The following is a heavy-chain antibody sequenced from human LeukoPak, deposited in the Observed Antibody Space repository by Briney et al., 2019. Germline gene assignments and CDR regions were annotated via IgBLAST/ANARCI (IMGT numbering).Heavy chain of an antibody. J-gene: IGHJ5*02. CDR2: IYDSGST. CDR3: ARHLRGWFDP. Sequence: SETLSLTCSVSGGSISSYYWSWIRQPPGKGLEWIGYIYDSGSTNYKSPLKSRVTMSGDTSKNQFSLKLSSVTAADTAVYYCARHLRGWFDPWGQGTLVTVSS. V-gene: IGHV4-59*08. CDR1: GGSISSYY.